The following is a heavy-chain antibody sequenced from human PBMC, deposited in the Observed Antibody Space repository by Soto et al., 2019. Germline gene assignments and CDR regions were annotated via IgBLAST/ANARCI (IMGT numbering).Heavy chain of an antibody. CDR3: ARHGGYYNSSSEVTGYYGMDV. Sequence: GESLKISCKGSGYTFTAYWSSWVRQMPGKGLEWMGRIDPSDSYINYSPSFQGHVTISADKSVSAAYLQWSSLKASDTAMYYCARHGGYYNSSSEVTGYYGMDVWGQGTTVTVSS. J-gene: IGHJ6*02. D-gene: IGHD6-6*01. V-gene: IGHV5-10-1*01. CDR2: IDPSDSYI. CDR1: GYTFTAYW.